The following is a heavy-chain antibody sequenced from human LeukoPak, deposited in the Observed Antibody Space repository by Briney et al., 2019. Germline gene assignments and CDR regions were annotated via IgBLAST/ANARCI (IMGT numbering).Heavy chain of an antibody. CDR1: GGSISSSSNY. Sequence: SETLSLTCTVSGGSISSSSNYWGWIRQPPGKGLEWIGSMYYSGSTYYNPSLKSRVTISVDTSKNQFSLKVTSVTAADTAVYYCARDGSSNWYPGYFPHWGQGTLVTV. J-gene: IGHJ1*01. CDR2: MYYSGST. CDR3: ARDGSSNWYPGYFPH. V-gene: IGHV4-39*07. D-gene: IGHD6-13*01.